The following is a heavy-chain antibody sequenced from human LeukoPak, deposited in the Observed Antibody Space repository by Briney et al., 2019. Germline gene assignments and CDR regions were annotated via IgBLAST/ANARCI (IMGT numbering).Heavy chain of an antibody. CDR2: IYYSGST. Sequence: SETLSLTCTVSSGSISSSTYFWGWIRQPPGKGLEWIGTIYYSGSTYYNPSLKSRVTISVDTSKNQFSLKLSSVTAADTAVYYCARDFTMVRGVKRAISFDIWGQGAMVTVSS. D-gene: IGHD3-10*01. CDR3: ARDFTMVRGVKRAISFDI. CDR1: SGSISSSTYF. J-gene: IGHJ3*02. V-gene: IGHV4-39*07.